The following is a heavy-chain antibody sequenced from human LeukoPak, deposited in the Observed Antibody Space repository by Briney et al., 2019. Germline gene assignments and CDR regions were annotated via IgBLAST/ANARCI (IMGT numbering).Heavy chain of an antibody. D-gene: IGHD1-14*01. CDR1: GGSFSGYY. J-gene: IGHJ4*02. CDR2: INHSGST. Sequence: SETLSLTCAVYGGSFSGYYWSWIRQPPGKGLEWIGEINHSGSTNYNPSLKSRVTISVDTSKNQFSLKLSSVTAADPAVYYCARYRVANFDYWGQGNLVTVSS. CDR3: ARYRVANFDY. V-gene: IGHV4-34*01.